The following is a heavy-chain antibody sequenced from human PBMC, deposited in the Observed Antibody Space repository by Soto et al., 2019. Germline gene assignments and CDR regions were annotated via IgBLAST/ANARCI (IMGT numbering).Heavy chain of an antibody. Sequence: GGSLRLSCAASGFTFSSYGMHWVRQAPGKGLEWVAVISYDGSNKYYADSVKGRFTISRDNSKNTLYLQMNSLRAEDTAVYYCAKDLSCSGGSCPAAGNDYWGQGTLVTVSS. CDR3: AKDLSCSGGSCPAAGNDY. CDR2: ISYDGSNK. CDR1: GFTFSSYG. V-gene: IGHV3-30*18. D-gene: IGHD2-15*01. J-gene: IGHJ4*02.